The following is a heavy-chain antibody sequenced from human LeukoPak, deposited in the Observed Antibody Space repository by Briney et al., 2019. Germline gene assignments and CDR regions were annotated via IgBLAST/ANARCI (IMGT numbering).Heavy chain of an antibody. D-gene: IGHD6-19*01. J-gene: IGHJ4*02. CDR3: AKDTSGWAYYFDY. V-gene: IGHV3-30*18. Sequence: GGSLRLSCAASGFTFSSYGMHWVRQAPGKGLEWVAVISHDGGNKNYADSVKGRFTISRDNSKNTLYLQMNSLRAEDTAVYYRAKDTSGWAYYFDYWGQGTLVTVSS. CDR2: ISHDGGNK. CDR1: GFTFSSYG.